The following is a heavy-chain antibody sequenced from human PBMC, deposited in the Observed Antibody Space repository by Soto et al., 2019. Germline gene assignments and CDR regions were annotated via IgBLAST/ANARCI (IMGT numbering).Heavy chain of an antibody. CDR1: GFTFSGSA. CDR2: IRDKVNKYAT. Sequence: EVQLVESGGGLVQPGGSLKLSCAASGFTFSGSAIHWVRQASGKGLEWVGRIRDKVNKYATAYAASVTGRFTISRDDSKTMADLQMNSLKTDDTAVYYCGYDFWSGYYSVGQTSGMDVWGQGTTVTVSS. D-gene: IGHD3-3*01. V-gene: IGHV3-73*02. J-gene: IGHJ6*02. CDR3: GYDFWSGYYSVGQTSGMDV.